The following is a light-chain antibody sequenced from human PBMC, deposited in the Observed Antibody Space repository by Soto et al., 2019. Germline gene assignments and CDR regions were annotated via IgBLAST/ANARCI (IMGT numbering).Light chain of an antibody. CDR2: RNN. Sequence: QSVLTQPPSASGTPGQRVSISWSGSSSDIGSNYVYWYQQRPGTAPKVLIYRNNQRPSGVPDRFSGSKSGTSASLAISGLRSEDEADYHCATWRDSQSGVVFGGGTKLTVL. CDR1: SSDIGSNY. CDR3: ATWRDSQSGVV. J-gene: IGLJ3*02. V-gene: IGLV1-47*01.